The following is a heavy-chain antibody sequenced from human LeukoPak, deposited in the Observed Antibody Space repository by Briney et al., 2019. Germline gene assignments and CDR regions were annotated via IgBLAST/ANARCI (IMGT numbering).Heavy chain of an antibody. V-gene: IGHV4-59*01. Sequence: SETLSLTCTVSGGSISSYYWNWIRQPPGKGLEWLGYISYSWSTNYNPSLKSRVTTSVDTSKNQFSLRLSSVTAADTAVYYCARGEPYYYYYMDVWGKGTTVTVSS. J-gene: IGHJ6*03. CDR3: ARGEPYYYYYMDV. D-gene: IGHD1-14*01. CDR2: ISYSWST. CDR1: GGSISSYY.